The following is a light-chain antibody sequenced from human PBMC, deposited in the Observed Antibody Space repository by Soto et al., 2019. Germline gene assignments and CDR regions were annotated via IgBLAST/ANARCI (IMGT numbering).Light chain of an antibody. CDR2: GAS. V-gene: IGKV1-12*01. Sequence: IQLTQSPSSVSASVGDRVTITCRASQSVDRWLAWYQQKPGKHPNGVLYGASSLQSGVPSRFSGYGSGTEFFLTISSLQPEDFATYYCQQSSNFPYTFGQGTKLE. J-gene: IGKJ2*01. CDR1: QSVDRW. CDR3: QQSSNFPYT.